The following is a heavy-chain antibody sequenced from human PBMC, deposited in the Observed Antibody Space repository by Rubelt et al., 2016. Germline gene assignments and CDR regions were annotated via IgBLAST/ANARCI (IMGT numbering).Heavy chain of an antibody. V-gene: IGHV4-4*02. CDR3: ASNTKYSNWHGMNA. Sequence: AVSGGSISSSNWWSWVRQPPGKGLEWIGEIYHSGSTNYNPSLKSRVTISVDKSKNQFSLKLSSVTAADTAVYYCASNTKYSNWHGMNAWGQGTTVIVSS. D-gene: IGHD6-6*01. CDR1: GGSISSSNW. CDR2: IYHSGST. J-gene: IGHJ6*02.